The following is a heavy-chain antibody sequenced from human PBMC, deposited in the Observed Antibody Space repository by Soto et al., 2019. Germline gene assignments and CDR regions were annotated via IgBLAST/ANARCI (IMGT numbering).Heavy chain of an antibody. CDR3: AKKDIVVVVAAPDAFDI. Sequence: GGSLRLSCAASGFTFSSYAMSWVRQAPGKGLEWVSAISGSGGSTYYADSVKGRFTISRDNSKNTLYLQMNSLRAEDTAVYHCAKKDIVVVVAAPDAFDIWGQGTMVTVSS. V-gene: IGHV3-23*01. D-gene: IGHD2-15*01. J-gene: IGHJ3*02. CDR2: ISGSGGST. CDR1: GFTFSSYA.